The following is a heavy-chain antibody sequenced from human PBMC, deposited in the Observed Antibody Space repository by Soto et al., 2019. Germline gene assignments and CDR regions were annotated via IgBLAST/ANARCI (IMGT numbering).Heavy chain of an antibody. J-gene: IGHJ6*03. D-gene: IGHD3-10*01. CDR1: GYTFTSYA. Sequence: ASVKVSCKASGYTFTSYAMHWGRQAPRQRLEWMGWINAGNGNTKYSQKFQGRVTITRDTSASTAYMELSSLSSEDTAVYYCARALANMVRGVIPNYYYMAVWGNGPKVPVS. CDR3: ARALANMVRGVIPNYYYMAV. CDR2: INAGNGNT. V-gene: IGHV1-3*01.